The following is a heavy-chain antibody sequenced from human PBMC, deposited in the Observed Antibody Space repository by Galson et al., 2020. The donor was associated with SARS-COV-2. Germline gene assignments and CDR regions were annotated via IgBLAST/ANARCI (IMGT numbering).Heavy chain of an antibody. CDR1: GFTFSRYA. V-gene: IGHV3-23*01. CDR3: APDPEGSGWSHEGFGY. CDR2: ISGSGGST. J-gene: IGHJ4*02. Sequence: GGSLRLSCAASGFTFSRYAMSWVRQAPGKGLEWVSAISGSGGSTYYADSVKGRFTISRDNSKNTLYLQMNSLRAEDTAVYYCAPDPEGSGWSHEGFGYWGQGTLVTGSS. D-gene: IGHD6-19*01.